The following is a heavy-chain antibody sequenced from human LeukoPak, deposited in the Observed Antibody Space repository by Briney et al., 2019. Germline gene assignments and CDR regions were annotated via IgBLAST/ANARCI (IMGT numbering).Heavy chain of an antibody. CDR1: GGSISSSSYY. CDR2: IYYSGST. V-gene: IGHV4-39*01. J-gene: IGHJ6*03. Sequence: PSETLSLTCTVSGGSISSSSYYWGWIRQPPGKGLEWLGSIYYSGSTYYNPSLKSRVTISVDTSKNQFSLKLSSVTAADTAVYYCARPNSYYYYYMDVWGKGTTVTVSS. CDR3: ARPNSYYYYYMDV.